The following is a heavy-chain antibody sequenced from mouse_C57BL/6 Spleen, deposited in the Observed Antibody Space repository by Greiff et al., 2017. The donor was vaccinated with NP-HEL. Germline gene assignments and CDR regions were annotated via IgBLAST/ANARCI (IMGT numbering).Heavy chain of an antibody. CDR2: IRSKSNNYAT. Sequence: EVQLVESGGGLVQPKGSLKLSCAASGFSFNTYAMNWVRQAPGKGLEWVARIRSKSNNYATYYADSVKDRFTISRDDSESMLYLQMNNLKTEDTAMYYCVRPPYDYDGEFAYWGQGTLVTVSA. V-gene: IGHV10-1*01. D-gene: IGHD2-4*01. J-gene: IGHJ3*01. CDR3: VRPPYDYDGEFAY. CDR1: GFSFNTYA.